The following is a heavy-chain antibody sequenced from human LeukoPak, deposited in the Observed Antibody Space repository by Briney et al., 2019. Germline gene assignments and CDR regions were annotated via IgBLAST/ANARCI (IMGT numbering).Heavy chain of an antibody. CDR1: GGSFSGYY. V-gene: IGHV4-34*01. D-gene: IGHD5-12*01. Sequence: SETLSLTCAVYGGSFSGYYWSWIRQPPGKGLEWIGEINHSGSTNYNPSLKSRVTISVDTSKNQFSLKLSSVTAADTAVYYCARGLATTNYYDYGMGVWGKGTTVTVSS. CDR3: ARGLATTNYYDYGMGV. J-gene: IGHJ6*04. CDR2: INHSGST.